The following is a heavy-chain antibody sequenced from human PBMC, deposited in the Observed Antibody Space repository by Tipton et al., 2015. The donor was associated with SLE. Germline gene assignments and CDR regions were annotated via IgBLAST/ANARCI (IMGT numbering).Heavy chain of an antibody. J-gene: IGHJ4*02. V-gene: IGHV4-59*12. CDR3: ARHGSGRIGDFED. Sequence: TLSLTCTVSGGSIISYYWTWIRQPPGKGLEWIGFSYYNGNTKSNPSLKSRVIISVDTSKNQFSLKLNSVTAADTAMYYCARHGSGRIGDFEDWGQGTLVTVSS. CDR1: GGSIISYY. CDR2: SYYNGNT. D-gene: IGHD3-10*01.